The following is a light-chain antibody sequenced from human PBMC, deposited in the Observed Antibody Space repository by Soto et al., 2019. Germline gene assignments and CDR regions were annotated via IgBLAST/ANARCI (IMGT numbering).Light chain of an antibody. CDR2: GAS. CDR1: QTIRGSY. Sequence: EIELPQSPGTLSLSPGETATLSCRASQTIRGSYLAWYQQQPGQAPRLLISGASTRSTAIPDRFSGSGSGTDFTLTISRLEPEDCAVYFCQHYGSSSSTVGQGTKLEIK. V-gene: IGKV3-20*01. CDR3: QHYGSSSST. J-gene: IGKJ2*01.